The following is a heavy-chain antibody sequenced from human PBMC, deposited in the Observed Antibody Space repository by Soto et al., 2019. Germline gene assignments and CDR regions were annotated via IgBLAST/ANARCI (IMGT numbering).Heavy chain of an antibody. V-gene: IGHV3-23*01. CDR2: ISGSGGST. CDR1: GFTFSSYA. D-gene: IGHD3-10*01. J-gene: IGHJ4*02. CDR3: AKDLKYYYGSGSHIDY. Sequence: GGSLRLSCAASGFTFSSYAMSWVRQAPGKGLEWVSAISGSGGSTYYADSVKGRFTISRDNSKNTLYLQMNSLRAEDTAVYYCAKDLKYYYGSGSHIDYWGQGTLVTVSS.